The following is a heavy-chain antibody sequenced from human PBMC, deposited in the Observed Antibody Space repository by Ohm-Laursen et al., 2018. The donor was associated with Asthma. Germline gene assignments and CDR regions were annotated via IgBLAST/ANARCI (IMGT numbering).Heavy chain of an antibody. V-gene: IGHV4-59*02. CDR3: ARLDWVRSMFDS. CDR1: GGSVSGYD. J-gene: IGHJ4*02. CDR2: IQSSGGA. Sequence: GTLSLTCAVSGGSVSGYDWSWVRQAPGRELEWIAYIQSSGGANYSPSLQSRVTLSLDTSKNQVSLRLSSVTAADTALYFCARLDWVRSMFDSWGPGIQVLVSS. D-gene: IGHD3-9*01.